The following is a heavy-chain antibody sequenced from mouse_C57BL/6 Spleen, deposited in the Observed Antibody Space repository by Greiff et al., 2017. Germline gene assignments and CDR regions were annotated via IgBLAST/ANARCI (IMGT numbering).Heavy chain of an antibody. CDR1: GYAFSSSW. CDR3: ARWVPGFYFDY. V-gene: IGHV1-82*01. Sequence: QVQLQQSGPELVKPGASVKISCKASGYAFSSSWMNWVKQRPGKGLEWIGRIYPGDGDTNYNGKFKGKATLTADKSSSTAYMQLSSLTSEDSAVYFCARWVPGFYFDYWGQGTTLTVSS. J-gene: IGHJ2*01. D-gene: IGHD2-14*01. CDR2: IYPGDGDT.